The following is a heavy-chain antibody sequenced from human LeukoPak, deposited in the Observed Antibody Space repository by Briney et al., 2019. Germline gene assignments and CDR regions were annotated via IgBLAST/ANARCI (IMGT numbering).Heavy chain of an antibody. J-gene: IGHJ4*02. D-gene: IGHD3-10*01. CDR2: IYYSGST. CDR3: AREGTMVRGTTSYFDY. CDR1: GGSISSYY. Sequence: SETLSLTCTVSGGSISSYYWSWIRQPPGEGLEWIGYIYYSGSTNYNPSLKSRVTISVDTSKNQFSLKLSSVTAADTAVYYCAREGTMVRGTTSYFDYWGQGTLVTVSS. V-gene: IGHV4-59*01.